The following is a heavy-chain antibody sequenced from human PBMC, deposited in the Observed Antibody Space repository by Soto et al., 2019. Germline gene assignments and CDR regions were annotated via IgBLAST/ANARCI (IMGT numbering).Heavy chain of an antibody. V-gene: IGHV1-8*01. J-gene: IGHJ4*02. CDR1: GYTFTSYD. CDR3: ARGTYCGGGSCYWRANAY. Sequence: QVQLVQSGAEVTKPGASVKVSCKASGYTFTSYDINWVRQATGQGLEWMGWMNTNNGGTGYAQNFQGRVTMTRDTSINTAYMELSSLRSEDTAMYYCARGTYCGGGSCYWRANAYWGQGNLVTVYS. CDR2: MNTNNGGT. D-gene: IGHD2-15*01.